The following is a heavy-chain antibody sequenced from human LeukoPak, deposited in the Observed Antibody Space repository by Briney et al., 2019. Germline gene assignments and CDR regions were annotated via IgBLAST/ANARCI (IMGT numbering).Heavy chain of an antibody. CDR1: GGSISSYY. CDR2: IYSSGST. CDR3: ARYVSGHYFDY. J-gene: IGHJ4*02. Sequence: PSETLSLTCTVSGGSISSYYWSWIRQPAGKGLEWIGRIYSSGSTSYNPSLRSRVTMSVDTSKNQFSLRLSAVTAADTAVYYCARYVSGHYFDYWGQGTLVTVSS. D-gene: IGHD3-10*01. V-gene: IGHV4-4*07.